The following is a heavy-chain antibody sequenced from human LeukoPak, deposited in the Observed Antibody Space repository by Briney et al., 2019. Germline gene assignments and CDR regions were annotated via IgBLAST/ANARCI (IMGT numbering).Heavy chain of an antibody. Sequence: PGGSLRLSCAASGFTFSDYYMSWIRQAPGKGLEWVSYISSSGSTIYYADSVKGRFTISRDNPKNSLYLQMNSLRAEDTAVYYCARDRCSSTSCYTLDDAFDIWGQGTMVTVSS. J-gene: IGHJ3*02. CDR3: ARDRCSSTSCYTLDDAFDI. CDR2: ISSSGSTI. V-gene: IGHV3-11*04. D-gene: IGHD2-2*02. CDR1: GFTFSDYY.